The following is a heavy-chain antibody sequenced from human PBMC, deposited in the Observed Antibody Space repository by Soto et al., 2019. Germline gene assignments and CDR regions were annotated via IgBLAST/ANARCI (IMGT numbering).Heavy chain of an antibody. J-gene: IGHJ4*02. CDR1: GGTFSSYA. V-gene: IGHV1-69*13. CDR2: IIPIFGTA. Sequence: ASVKVSCKASGGTFSSYAISWVRQAPGQGLEWMGGIIPIFGTANYAQKFQGRVTITADESTSTAYMELSSLRSEDTAVYYCARLTYCSSTSCYDAGFDYWGQGTLVTVSS. D-gene: IGHD2-2*01. CDR3: ARLTYCSSTSCYDAGFDY.